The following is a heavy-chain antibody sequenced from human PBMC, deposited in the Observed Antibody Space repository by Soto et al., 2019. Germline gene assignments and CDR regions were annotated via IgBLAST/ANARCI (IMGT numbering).Heavy chain of an antibody. CDR2: ITWDSSGA. J-gene: IGHJ4*02. Sequence: GGSLRLSCAASGFTFDDFSIHWVRQAPGKGLEWFSLITWDSSGAYYADSVKGRFTISRDNSKNSLYLQMDSLKTEDTALYYCVKGGTGYYYLDYWGQGTQVTVSS. D-gene: IGHD2-8*02. V-gene: IGHV3-43*01. CDR1: GFTFDDFS. CDR3: VKGGTGYYYLDY.